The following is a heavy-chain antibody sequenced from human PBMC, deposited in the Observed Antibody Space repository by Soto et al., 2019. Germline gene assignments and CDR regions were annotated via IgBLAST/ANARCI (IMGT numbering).Heavy chain of an antibody. CDR1: GGTFSSYA. CDR3: ARHDCISSSCYYYYYYGMDV. Sequence: QVQLVQSGAEVKKPGSSVKVSCKASGGTFSSYAISWVRQAPGQGLEWMGGIIPIFDTANYAQNFQGRVTITADEYTSTAYMELSSLRSEDTAVYYCARHDCISSSCYYYYYYGMDVWGQGTTVTVSS. CDR2: IIPIFDTA. J-gene: IGHJ6*02. V-gene: IGHV1-69*12. D-gene: IGHD2-2*01.